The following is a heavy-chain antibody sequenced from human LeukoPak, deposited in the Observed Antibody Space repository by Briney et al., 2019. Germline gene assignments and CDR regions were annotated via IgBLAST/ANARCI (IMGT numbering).Heavy chain of an antibody. CDR1: GFTVSSNY. J-gene: IGHJ3*02. D-gene: IGHD3-10*01. CDR2: IYSGGST. Sequence: GGSLRLSCAASGFTVSSNYMSWVRQAPGKGLEWVSVIYSGGSTYYADSVKGRFTISRDNSKNTLYLQMNSLRAEDTAVYYCARESDLLNAFDIWGQGTMATVSS. V-gene: IGHV3-66*01. CDR3: ARESDLLNAFDI.